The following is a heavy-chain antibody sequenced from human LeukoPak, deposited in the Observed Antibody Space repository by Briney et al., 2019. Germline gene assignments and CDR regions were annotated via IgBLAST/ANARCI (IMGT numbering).Heavy chain of an antibody. CDR2: IWYDGSNK. CDR1: GFTFSTYG. D-gene: IGHD2-21*02. Sequence: GSLRLSCAASGFTFSTYGMHWVRQAPGKGLEWVAAIWYDGSNKYYVDSVKGRFTISRDNSKDTLYLQMNSLRAEDTAVYYCARTDCGGDCYTDYWGQGTLVTVSS. CDR3: ARTDCGGDCYTDY. V-gene: IGHV3-33*01. J-gene: IGHJ4*02.